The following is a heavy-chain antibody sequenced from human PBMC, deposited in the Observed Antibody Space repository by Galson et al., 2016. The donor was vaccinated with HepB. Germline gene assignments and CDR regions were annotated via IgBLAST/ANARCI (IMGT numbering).Heavy chain of an antibody. J-gene: IGHJ2*01. CDR2: FHLSERT. Sequence: SETLSLTCAVSGGSFSGYYWSWIRQSPGKGLEWIGDFHLSERTNYNPSLKSRVTISVDPSQSQLSLKLTSVTAADTATYFCAREKSTVTTYFDLWGRGTLVTVSS. CDR3: AREKSTVTTYFDL. D-gene: IGHD4-17*01. CDR1: GGSFSGYY. V-gene: IGHV4-34*01.